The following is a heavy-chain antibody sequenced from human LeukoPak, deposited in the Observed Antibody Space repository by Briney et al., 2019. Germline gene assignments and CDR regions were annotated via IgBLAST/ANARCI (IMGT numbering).Heavy chain of an antibody. CDR1: GGTFSSYS. CDR2: IIPILGIA. V-gene: IGHV1-69*04. J-gene: IGHJ4*02. D-gene: IGHD3-22*01. Sequence: SVKVSCKASGGTFSSYSISWARQAPGQGLEWMGRIIPILGIANYAQKFQGRVTITADKSTSTAYMELNSLRAEDTAVYYCARDLGFGYYDSSGPEDYFDYWGQGTLVTVSS. CDR3: ARDLGFGYYDSSGPEDYFDY.